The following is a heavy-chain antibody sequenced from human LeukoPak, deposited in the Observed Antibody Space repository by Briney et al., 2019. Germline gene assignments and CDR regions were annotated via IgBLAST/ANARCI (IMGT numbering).Heavy chain of an antibody. J-gene: IGHJ6*02. D-gene: IGHD6-13*01. Sequence: PSETLSLTCAVYGGSFSGYYWSWIRQPPGKGLEWIGEINHSGSTNYNPSLKSRVTISVDTSKNQSSLKLSSVTAADTAVYYCARTYSSIGYYYYGMDVWGQGTTVTVSS. CDR3: ARTYSSIGYYYYGMDV. CDR1: GGSFSGYY. CDR2: INHSGST. V-gene: IGHV4-34*01.